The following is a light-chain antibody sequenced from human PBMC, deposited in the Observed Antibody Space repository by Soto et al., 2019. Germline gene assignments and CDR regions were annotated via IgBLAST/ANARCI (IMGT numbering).Light chain of an antibody. CDR3: CSYAGSSTYYV. CDR1: SSDFGSYNL. Sequence: QSVLTQPASVSGSPGQWITISCTGTSSDFGSYNLVSWYQQHPGKAPKLMIYEVSKRPSGVSNRFSGSKSGNTASLTISGLQAEDEADYYCCSYAGSSTYYVFGTGTKVTVL. CDR2: EVS. J-gene: IGLJ1*01. V-gene: IGLV2-23*02.